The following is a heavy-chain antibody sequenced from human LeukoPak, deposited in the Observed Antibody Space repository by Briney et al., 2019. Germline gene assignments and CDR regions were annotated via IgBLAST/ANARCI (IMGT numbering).Heavy chain of an antibody. CDR3: AGEYSSSGLDY. CDR1: GYTFTGYY. J-gene: IGHJ4*02. CDR2: INPNSGGT. D-gene: IGHD6-6*01. Sequence: ASVKVSCKASGYTFTGYYMHGVRQAPGQGLEWMGWINPNSGGTNYAQKFQGRVTMTRDTPISTAYMELSRLRSDDTAVYYCAGEYSSSGLDYWGQGTLVTVSS. V-gene: IGHV1-2*02.